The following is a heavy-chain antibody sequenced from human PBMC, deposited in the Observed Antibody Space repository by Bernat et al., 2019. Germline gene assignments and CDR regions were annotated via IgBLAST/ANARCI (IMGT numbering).Heavy chain of an antibody. CDR3: ARLITIFGVVTSDY. Sequence: QVTLKESGPVLVKPTETLTLTCTVSGFSLSNARMGVSWIRQPPGKALEWLAHIFSNDEKSYSTSLKSRFTISKDTSKSQVVLTMTNMDPVDTATYYCARLITIFGVVTSDYWGQGTLVTVSS. J-gene: IGHJ4*02. CDR2: IFSNDEK. D-gene: IGHD3-3*01. CDR1: GFSLSNARMG. V-gene: IGHV2-26*01.